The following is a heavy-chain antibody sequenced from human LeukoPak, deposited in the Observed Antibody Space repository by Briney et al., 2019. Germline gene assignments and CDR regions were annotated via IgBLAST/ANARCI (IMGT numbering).Heavy chain of an antibody. CDR3: ARGEWSSSPFDF. CDR2: ISTSSSYI. CDR1: GFTFDDYG. J-gene: IGHJ4*02. V-gene: IGHV3-21*01. Sequence: GGSLRLSCAASGFTFDDYGMSWVRQAPGKGLEWVSFISTSSSYIYYADSVKGRFTVSRDNARKSLYLQMNSLRAEDTAVNYCARGEWSSSPFDFWGQGTLVTVSS. D-gene: IGHD6-6*01.